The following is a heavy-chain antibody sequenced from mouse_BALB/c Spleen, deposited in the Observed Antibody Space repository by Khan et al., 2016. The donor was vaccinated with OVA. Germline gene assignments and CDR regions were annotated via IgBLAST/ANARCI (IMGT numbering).Heavy chain of an antibody. CDR3: ARAYYGNYREAMDY. CDR2: IWGDGTT. J-gene: IGHJ4*01. V-gene: IGHV2-6-7*01. D-gene: IGHD2-10*01. CDR1: GFSLTGYD. Sequence: QVQLKESGPGLVAPSQSLSITCTVSGFSLTGYDVTWVRQPPGKGLEWLGMIWGDGTTDYKSALKSRLSINKDNSKSQVFLKMNSLQTDDTARYXCARAYYGNYREAMDYWGQGTSVTVSS.